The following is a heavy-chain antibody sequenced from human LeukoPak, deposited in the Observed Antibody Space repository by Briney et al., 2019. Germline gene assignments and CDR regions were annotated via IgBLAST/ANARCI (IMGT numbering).Heavy chain of an antibody. D-gene: IGHD6-13*01. CDR3: ARENGIAAAGTSFY. J-gene: IGHJ4*02. CDR1: GGSISSYY. V-gene: IGHV4-59*12. Sequence: SETLSLTCTVSGGSISSYYWSWIRQPPGKGLEWIGYIYYSGSTNYNPSLKSRVTMSVDTSKNQFSLKLSSVTAADTAVYYCARENGIAAAGTSFYWGQGTLVTVSS. CDR2: IYYSGST.